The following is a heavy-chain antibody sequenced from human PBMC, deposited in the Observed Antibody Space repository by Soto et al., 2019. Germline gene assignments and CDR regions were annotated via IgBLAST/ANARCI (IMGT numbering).Heavy chain of an antibody. CDR1: GASISSTYW. Sequence: QLRESGPGLVKPSGTLSLTCFVSGASISSTYWWSWVRQTPGKRLEWIGQIYHTGTTSYNPSPKTPVTISLDKSKNPFSLRLPSMPAAVTAVYYCATLPPRIVVVMADLPTWGQGTLVTVSS. CDR2: IYHTGTT. J-gene: IGHJ5*02. V-gene: IGHV4-4*02. D-gene: IGHD2-15*01. CDR3: ATLPPRIVVVMADLPT.